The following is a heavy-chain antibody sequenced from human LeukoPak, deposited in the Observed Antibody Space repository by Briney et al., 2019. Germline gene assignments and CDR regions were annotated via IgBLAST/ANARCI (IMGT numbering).Heavy chain of an antibody. CDR3: ARAPREWLLGYHFEY. Sequence: GGSLRLSCAASGFTFSSYSMNGVRQAPGKGLEWVANIKYDGSEKYYVDSVKGRFAISRDNGKNSLYLQMNSLRVEDMAVYYCARAPREWLLGYHFEYWGQGTLVSVSS. CDR1: GFTFSSYS. V-gene: IGHV3-7*01. CDR2: IKYDGSEK. D-gene: IGHD3-3*01. J-gene: IGHJ4*02.